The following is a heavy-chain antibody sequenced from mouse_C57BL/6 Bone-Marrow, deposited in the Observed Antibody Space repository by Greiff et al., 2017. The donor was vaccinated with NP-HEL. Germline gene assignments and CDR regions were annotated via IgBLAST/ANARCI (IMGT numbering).Heavy chain of an antibody. Sequence: QVQLQQSGAELARPGASVKLSCKASGYTFTSYGISWVKQRTGQGLEWIGEIYPRSGNTYYNEKFKGKATLTADKSSSPAYMELRSLTSEDSAVYFCARWDYGGGLMDYWGQGTSVTVSS. J-gene: IGHJ4*01. D-gene: IGHD1-1*01. CDR1: GYTFTSYG. V-gene: IGHV1-81*01. CDR2: IYPRSGNT. CDR3: ARWDYGGGLMDY.